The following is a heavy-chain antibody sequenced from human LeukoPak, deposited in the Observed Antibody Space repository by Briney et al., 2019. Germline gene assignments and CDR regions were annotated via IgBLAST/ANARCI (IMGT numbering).Heavy chain of an antibody. Sequence: ASVPVSCKVSGYTLPELSMHGVRQAPGKGVAGMGGFDPEDGENIYAQKFQGRVTMTEDTSTDTAYMELSSLRSEDTAVYYCATPPRRFNWNDKEFDYWGQGTLVTVSS. CDR1: GYTLPELS. CDR2: FDPEDGEN. D-gene: IGHD1-1*01. J-gene: IGHJ4*02. CDR3: ATPPRRFNWNDKEFDY. V-gene: IGHV1-24*01.